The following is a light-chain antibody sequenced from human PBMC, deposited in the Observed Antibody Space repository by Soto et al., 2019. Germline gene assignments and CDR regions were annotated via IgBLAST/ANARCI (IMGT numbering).Light chain of an antibody. CDR1: QDISVY. CDR3: QKFNTAPLT. Sequence: DIQMTQSPSSLSASLGNRVTITCRAGQDISVYLAWYQQKPGKVPKLLIYSASTLQSGVPSRFSGSGSGTDFTLTISSLQPEDVATYYCQKFNTAPLTFGQGTRLEIK. J-gene: IGKJ5*01. V-gene: IGKV1-27*01. CDR2: SAS.